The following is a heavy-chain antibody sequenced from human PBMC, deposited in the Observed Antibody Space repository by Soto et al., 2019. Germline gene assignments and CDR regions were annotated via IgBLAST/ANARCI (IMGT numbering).Heavy chain of an antibody. CDR1: EFTFRSYW. CDR2: ISGDGSST. V-gene: IGHV3-74*01. Sequence: GGSLRLSCAASEFTFRSYWMHWVRQSPGKGLVWVSRISGDGSSTNYADSVKGRFTISRDNAKNTVYLQIDSLRAEDTAVYYCARGPRPISTGTGAYWGQGTQVTVSS. J-gene: IGHJ4*02. D-gene: IGHD3-10*01. CDR3: ARGPRPISTGTGAY.